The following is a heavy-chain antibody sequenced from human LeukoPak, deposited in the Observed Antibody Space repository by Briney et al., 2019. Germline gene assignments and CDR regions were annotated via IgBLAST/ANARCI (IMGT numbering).Heavy chain of an antibody. V-gene: IGHV1-2*02. D-gene: IGHD2-15*01. Sequence: ASVKVSCEASGYTLRDYYIYWVRQAPGQGLEWLGWLNPHSGGTHYAQKFQGRVTLTSDTSISTAYMELTPLTSDDTAIYYCARGLRIINGLDVWGQGTTVIVSS. CDR2: LNPHSGGT. J-gene: IGHJ6*02. CDR1: GYTLRDYY. CDR3: ARGLRIINGLDV.